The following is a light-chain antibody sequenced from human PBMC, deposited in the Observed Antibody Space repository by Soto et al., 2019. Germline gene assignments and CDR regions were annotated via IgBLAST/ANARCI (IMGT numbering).Light chain of an antibody. CDR3: QKYNSAPQGIT. J-gene: IGKJ5*01. V-gene: IGKV1-27*01. CDR2: AAS. CDR1: QGISNY. Sequence: DIQMTQSPSSLSASVGDRVTITCRASQGISNYLAWYQQKPGKVPKLLIYAASTLQSGVPSRFSGSGSGTDFTLTISSLQPEDGATYYCQKYNSAPQGITFGQRTRLEIK.